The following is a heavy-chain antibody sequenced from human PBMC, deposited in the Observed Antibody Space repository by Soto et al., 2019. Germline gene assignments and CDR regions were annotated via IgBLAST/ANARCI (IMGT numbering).Heavy chain of an antibody. CDR3: AKGWCDY. D-gene: IGHD2-8*02. Sequence: EVQLLESGGGLVQPGGSLRLSCAASGFTFSSYTMSWVRQGPGKGLEWVSGISSSGGSTVYADSVKGRFTISRDNFKNTLYLQMNSLRAEDPAVYYCAKGWCDYWGQGTPVTVSS. CDR2: ISSSGGST. J-gene: IGHJ4*02. CDR1: GFTFSSYT. V-gene: IGHV3-23*01.